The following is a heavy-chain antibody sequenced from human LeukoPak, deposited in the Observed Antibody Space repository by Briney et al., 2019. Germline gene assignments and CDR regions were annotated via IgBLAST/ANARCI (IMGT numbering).Heavy chain of an antibody. CDR3: ARGHSNYGDYFDY. D-gene: IGHD4-11*01. CDR2: ISSSSIYI. CDR1: GFTFSSYN. V-gene: IGHV3-21*01. Sequence: PGGSLRLSCVASGFTFSSYNMNWVRQAPGKGLEWVSSISSSSIYIYYVDSVKGRFTISRDNAKSSLSLQMNSLRAEDTAVYYCARGHSNYGDYFDYWGQGTLVTVSS. J-gene: IGHJ4*02.